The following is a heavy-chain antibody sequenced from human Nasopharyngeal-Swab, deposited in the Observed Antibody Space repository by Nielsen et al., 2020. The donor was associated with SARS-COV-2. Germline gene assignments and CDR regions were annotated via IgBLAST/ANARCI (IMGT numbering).Heavy chain of an antibody. CDR2: INHSGST. CDR1: GGSFSGYY. V-gene: IGHV4-34*01. J-gene: IGHJ4*02. D-gene: IGHD6-13*01. CDR3: SAAGGNY. Sequence: GSLRLSCAVYGGSFSGYYWSWIRQPPGKGLGWIGEINHSGSTNYNPSLKSRVTISVDTSKNQFSLKLSSVTAADTAVYYCSAAGGNYWGQGTLVTVSS.